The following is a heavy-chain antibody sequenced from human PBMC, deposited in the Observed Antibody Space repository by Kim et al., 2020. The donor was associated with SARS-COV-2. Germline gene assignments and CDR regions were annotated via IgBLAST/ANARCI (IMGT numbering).Heavy chain of an antibody. CDR2: VFYSGTT. CDR3: ARLVNAHQIFDF. Sequence: SETLSLTCTVSGASISSSDVHWSWIRQPPGKGLEWIATVFYSGTTYYNPSLRSRVSISGDTSKNQFSLRLNSVTAADTAVYHCARLVNAHQIFDFWGQGILVTVSS. CDR1: GASISSSDVH. V-gene: IGHV4-39*01. D-gene: IGHD2-8*01. J-gene: IGHJ4*02.